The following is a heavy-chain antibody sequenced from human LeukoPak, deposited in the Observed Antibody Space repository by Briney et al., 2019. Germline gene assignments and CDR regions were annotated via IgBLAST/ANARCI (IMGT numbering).Heavy chain of an antibody. V-gene: IGHV3-9*01. CDR1: GFTFDDYA. Sequence: PGGSLRLSCAASGFTFDDYAMHWVRQAPGKGLEWVSGISWNSGSIGYADSVKGRFTISRDNAKNSLYLQMNSLRAEDTALYYCAKDYYDILTGYYNAFDIWGQGTMVTVSS. J-gene: IGHJ3*02. CDR2: ISWNSGSI. CDR3: AKDYYDILTGYYNAFDI. D-gene: IGHD3-9*01.